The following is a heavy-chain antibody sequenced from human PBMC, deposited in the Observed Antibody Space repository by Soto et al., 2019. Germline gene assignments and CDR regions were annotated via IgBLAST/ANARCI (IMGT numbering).Heavy chain of an antibody. Sequence: QVQLVESGAGVVQPGRSLRLSCAVSGFTFSSSGMHWVRQAPGKGLEWVAIISYDGSDKYYADSVEGRFTISRDNSKNTLFLQMNSLRPEDTAVYYCAKDNPSIAYWGQGTLVTVSS. CDR1: GFTFSSSG. V-gene: IGHV3-30*18. CDR3: AKDNPSIAY. J-gene: IGHJ4*02. CDR2: ISYDGSDK. D-gene: IGHD3-16*02.